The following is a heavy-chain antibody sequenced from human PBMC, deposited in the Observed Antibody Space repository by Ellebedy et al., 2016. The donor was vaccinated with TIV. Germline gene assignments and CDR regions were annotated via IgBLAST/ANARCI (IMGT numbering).Heavy chain of an antibody. CDR2: ISGSGGGT. CDR1: GFTISTSA. J-gene: IGHJ6*02. V-gene: IGHV3-23*01. Sequence: GESLKISCAGSGFTISTSAMTSVRQHPGKGLAWFSRISGSGGGTHYADSVKGRFTISTDNSKNTLYLQMSSLRAEDTAVYFCARGCLGRTLVRGVWWCLDGWGQGTTVTVSS. CDR3: ARGCLGRTLVRGVWWCLDG. D-gene: IGHD3-10*01.